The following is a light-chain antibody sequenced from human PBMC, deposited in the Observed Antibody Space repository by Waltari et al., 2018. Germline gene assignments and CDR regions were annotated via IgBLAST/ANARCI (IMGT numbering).Light chain of an antibody. CDR3: SSYAGSNNVV. J-gene: IGLJ2*01. CDR1: SSDVGGYNY. CDR2: EVS. Sequence: QSALTQPPSASGSPGQSVTISCTGASSDVGGYNYVSWYQQHPGEAPKLIIFEVSKRPSGGPDRFAGSKSGNTASLTGSGLQAEDEADYYCSSYAGSNNVVFGGGTKLTVL. V-gene: IGLV2-8*01.